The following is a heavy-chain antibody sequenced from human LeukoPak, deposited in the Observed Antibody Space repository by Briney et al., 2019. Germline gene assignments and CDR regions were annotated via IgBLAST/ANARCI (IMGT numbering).Heavy chain of an antibody. CDR3: ARVGGGYNSFDY. Sequence: ASVKVSCKASGGTFSSYAISWVRQAPGQGPEWMGGIIPILGTANYAQKFQGRVTITTDESTSTAYMELSSLRSEDTAVYYCARVGGGYNSFDYWGQGTLVTVSS. D-gene: IGHD5-24*01. CDR2: IIPILGTA. CDR1: GGTFSSYA. J-gene: IGHJ4*02. V-gene: IGHV1-69*05.